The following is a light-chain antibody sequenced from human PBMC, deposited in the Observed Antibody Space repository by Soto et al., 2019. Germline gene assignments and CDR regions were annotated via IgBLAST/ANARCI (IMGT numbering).Light chain of an antibody. CDR3: QQYSSLPLT. V-gene: IGKV3-20*01. J-gene: IGKJ4*01. CDR2: GAS. Sequence: EIVLTQSPGTLSLSPGERATLSCRSSQSVSRSYLAWYQQKPGQAPRLLIYGASSRATGIPDRFSGSGSGTDFTLTISRLEPEDFALYYCQQYSSLPLTFGGGTKVDI. CDR1: QSVSRSY.